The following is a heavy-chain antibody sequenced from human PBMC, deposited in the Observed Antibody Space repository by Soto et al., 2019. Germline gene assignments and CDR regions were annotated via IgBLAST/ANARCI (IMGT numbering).Heavy chain of an antibody. CDR2: ISWNSGSV. J-gene: IGHJ4*02. CDR1: GFTFDDYA. V-gene: IGHV3-9*01. Sequence: GGSLRLSCAASGFTFDDYAMHWVRQAPGKGLEWVSGISWNSGSVGYADSVKGRFTISRDNAKNSLYLQMYSLRADDTALYYFAKEPLYGDYLGYFDNWGQGTLFTVSP. CDR3: AKEPLYGDYLGYFDN. D-gene: IGHD4-17*01.